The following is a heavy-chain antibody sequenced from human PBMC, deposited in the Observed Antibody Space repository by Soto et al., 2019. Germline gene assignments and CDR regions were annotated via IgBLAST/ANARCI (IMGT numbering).Heavy chain of an antibody. Sequence: SETLSLTCAVSGVSLTSGNWWTWVRQSPQRGLEYIGEIFHDGTANYYPSFEGRVAMSVDTSRNQFSLKLTSVTAADTAVYFCARLVYDTRLNYMYFDFWGPGTLVTVSS. V-gene: IGHV4-4*02. CDR2: IFHDGTA. D-gene: IGHD3-10*01. J-gene: IGHJ4*02. CDR1: GVSLTSGNW. CDR3: ARLVYDTRLNYMYFDF.